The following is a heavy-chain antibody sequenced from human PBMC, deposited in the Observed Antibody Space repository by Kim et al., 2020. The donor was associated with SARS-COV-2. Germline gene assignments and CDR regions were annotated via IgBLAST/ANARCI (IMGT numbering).Heavy chain of an antibody. V-gene: IGHV1-69*13. CDR2: IIPIFGTA. J-gene: IGHJ5*02. Sequence: SVKVSCKASGGTFSSYAISWVRQAPGQGLEWMGGIIPIFGTANYAQKFQGRVTITADESTSTAYMELSSLRSEDTAVYYCARGITHTWGSKNSSGWWGTGTDWFDPWGQGTLVTVSS. D-gene: IGHD6-19*01. CDR1: GGTFSSYA. CDR3: ARGITHTWGSKNSSGWWGTGTDWFDP.